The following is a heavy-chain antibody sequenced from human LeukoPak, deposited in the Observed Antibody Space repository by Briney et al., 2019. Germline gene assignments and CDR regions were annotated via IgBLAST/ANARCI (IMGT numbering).Heavy chain of an antibody. Sequence: SETLALTCAVHGVSVGGYYWSWIRQSPGKGLEWIGEIRSGYTNYNPSLKTRVTISADTSENQLSLRLTSVTAADTAVYYCARMRCCNTENRCYIYWGQETLVTVSS. J-gene: IGHJ4*02. D-gene: IGHD2/OR15-2a*01. V-gene: IGHV4-34*01. CDR3: ARMRCCNTENRCYIY. CDR1: GVSVGGYY. CDR2: IRSGYT.